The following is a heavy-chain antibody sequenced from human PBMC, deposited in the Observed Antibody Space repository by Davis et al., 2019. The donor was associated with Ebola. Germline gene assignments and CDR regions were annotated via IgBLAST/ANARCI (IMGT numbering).Heavy chain of an antibody. J-gene: IGHJ6*02. CDR2: ISYDGSNK. CDR3: AKGSSVDV. CDR1: GFTFSSYG. Sequence: GESLKISCAASGFTFSSYGMHWVRQAPGKGLEWVAVISYDGSNKYYADSVKGRFTISRDNSKNTLYLQMNGLRVEDTAVYYCAKGSSVDVWGQGTTVTVSS. V-gene: IGHV3-30*18.